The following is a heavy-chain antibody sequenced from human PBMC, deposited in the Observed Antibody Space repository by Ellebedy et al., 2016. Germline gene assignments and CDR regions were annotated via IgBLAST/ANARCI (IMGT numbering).Heavy chain of an antibody. D-gene: IGHD4-17*01. V-gene: IGHV3-21*01. J-gene: IGHJ3*02. CDR3: AREGTMVTNSFDI. Sequence: GESLKISCAASGFTFSSYWMSWVRQAPGKGLEWVASISDSGSYKNSADSLKGRFTISRDNTKNSLYLQMNSLRAEDTAVYYCAREGTMVTNSFDIWGQGTMVTVSS. CDR2: ISDSGSYK. CDR1: GFTFSSYW.